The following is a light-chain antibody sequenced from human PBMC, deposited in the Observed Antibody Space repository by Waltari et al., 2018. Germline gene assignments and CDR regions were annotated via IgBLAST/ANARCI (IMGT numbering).Light chain of an antibody. Sequence: ETVLTQSPGTLSLSPGEGATLSCRASQSVSSSYLAWYQQKPGQAPRLLIYGASIRATGIPDRFSGSGSGTDFTLTIIRLETEDFAVYYCHQYGSSPGTFGQGTKLEIK. CDR2: GAS. CDR1: QSVSSSY. CDR3: HQYGSSPGT. J-gene: IGKJ2*02. V-gene: IGKV3-20*01.